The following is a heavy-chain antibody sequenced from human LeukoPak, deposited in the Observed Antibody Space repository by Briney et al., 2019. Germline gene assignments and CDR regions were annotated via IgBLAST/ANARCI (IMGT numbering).Heavy chain of an antibody. CDR2: IRADAVTT. J-gene: IGHJ4*02. CDR1: GFIFSHHG. D-gene: IGHD5-24*01. Sequence: PGGSLRLSCATSGFIFSHHGMNWVRQAPGKGLEWVSGIRADAVTTYYAGSVKGRFIISRDNSKNTVYLQMNSLSAEDAAVYYCVKDDGWVQYANWGQGTLVTVSS. CDR3: VKDDGWVQYAN. V-gene: IGHV3-23*01.